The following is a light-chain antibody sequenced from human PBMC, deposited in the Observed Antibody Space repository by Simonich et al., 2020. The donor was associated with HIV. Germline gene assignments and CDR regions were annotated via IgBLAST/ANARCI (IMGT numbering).Light chain of an antibody. V-gene: IGKV4-1*01. CDR2: WAS. J-gene: IGKJ1*01. Sequence: DIVMTQSPDSLAVSLGERAPINCKSSQSVLYSSNNKNYLAWYQQKPGQPPKLLIYWASTREYGVPDRFRGSGSGTDFTLTISSLQAEDVAVYYCQQYYSTPPTFGQGTKVEIK. CDR3: QQYYSTPPT. CDR1: QSVLYSSNNKNY.